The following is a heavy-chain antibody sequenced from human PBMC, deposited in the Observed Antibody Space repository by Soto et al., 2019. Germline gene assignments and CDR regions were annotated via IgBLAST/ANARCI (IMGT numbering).Heavy chain of an antibody. CDR1: GGSISSGDYY. CDR2: IYYSGST. Sequence: PSETLSLTCTVSGGSISSGDYYWSWLRQPPGKGLEWIGYIYYSGSTYYNPSLKSRVTISVDTSKNQFSLKLSSVTAADTAVYYCARDQPPRDYYYYGMDVWGQGTTVTVSS. J-gene: IGHJ6*02. V-gene: IGHV4-30-4*01. CDR3: ARDQPPRDYYYYGMDV.